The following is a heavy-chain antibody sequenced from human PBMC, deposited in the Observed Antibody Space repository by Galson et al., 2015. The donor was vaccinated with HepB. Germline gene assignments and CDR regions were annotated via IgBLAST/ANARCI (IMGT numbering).Heavy chain of an antibody. Sequence: QSGAEVKKPGESLKISCKGSGYSFTSYWIGWVRQMPGKGLEWMGIIYPGDSDTRYSPSFQGQVTISADKSISTAYLQWSSLKASDTAMCYCASNGYSGYEGSDYYYYGMDVWGQGTTVTVSS. D-gene: IGHD5-12*01. CDR1: GYSFTSYW. CDR2: IYPGDSDT. V-gene: IGHV5-51*01. CDR3: ASNGYSGYEGSDYYYYGMDV. J-gene: IGHJ6*02.